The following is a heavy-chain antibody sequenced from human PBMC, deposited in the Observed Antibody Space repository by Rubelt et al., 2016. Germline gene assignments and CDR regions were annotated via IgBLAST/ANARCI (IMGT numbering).Heavy chain of an antibody. J-gene: IGHJ4*02. CDR2: INHRGST. Sequence: QVQLQQWGAGLLKPSETLSLTCAVYGGSFSGYYWSWIRQPPGKGLEWIGEINHRGSTNYNPSLKRRVTLPVDTSKNQLSLKLSALTAADTAVYYCARGARMVRGAYDYWGQGTLVTVSS. CDR3: ARGARMVRGAYDY. D-gene: IGHD3-10*01. CDR1: GGSFSGYY. V-gene: IGHV4-34*01.